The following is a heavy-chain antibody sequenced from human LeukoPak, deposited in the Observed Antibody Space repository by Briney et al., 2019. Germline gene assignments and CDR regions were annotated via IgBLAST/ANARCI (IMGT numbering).Heavy chain of an antibody. CDR3: ARLKGGYSSNWVFDY. CDR1: GGSISSGGYY. Sequence: PSQTLSLTCTVSGGSISSGGYYWSWIRQHPGKGLDWIGYIYYSGSTYYNPSLESRVTISVDTSENQFSLKLSSVTAADTAVYYCARLKGGYSSNWVFDYWGQGTLVTVSS. CDR2: IYYSGST. D-gene: IGHD6-13*01. V-gene: IGHV4-31*03. J-gene: IGHJ4*02.